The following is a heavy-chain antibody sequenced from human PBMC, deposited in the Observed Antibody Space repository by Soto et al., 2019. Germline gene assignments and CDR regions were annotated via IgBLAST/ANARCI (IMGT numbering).Heavy chain of an antibody. Sequence: GSLRLSCIASGFSFGNDWMGWVRQAPGKGLEWVANIKEDGSEKFSVDSVGGRFTISRDNAKNSLYLQMNSLRADDTAVYYCARPERNSKYHPLLSWGQGTLVTVSS. CDR3: ARPERNSKYHPLLS. V-gene: IGHV3-7*01. CDR2: IKEDGSEK. CDR1: GFSFGNDW. J-gene: IGHJ4*02. D-gene: IGHD1-1*01.